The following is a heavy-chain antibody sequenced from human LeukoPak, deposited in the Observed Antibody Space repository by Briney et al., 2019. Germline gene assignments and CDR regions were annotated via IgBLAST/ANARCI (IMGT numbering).Heavy chain of an antibody. CDR3: ARDGGSYYYYMDV. D-gene: IGHD1-26*01. Sequence: PGGSLRLSCAASGFTFDDYGMSWVRQAPGKGLEWVSGINWNGGSTGYADSVKGRFTISRDNAKKSLYLQMNSLRAEDTAVYYCARDGGSYYYYMDVWGKGTTVTVSS. J-gene: IGHJ6*03. V-gene: IGHV3-20*04. CDR2: INWNGGST. CDR1: GFTFDDYG.